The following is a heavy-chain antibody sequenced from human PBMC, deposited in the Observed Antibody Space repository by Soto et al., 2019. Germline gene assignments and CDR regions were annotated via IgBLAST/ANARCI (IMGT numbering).Heavy chain of an antibody. Sequence: SVQVSCPASGGAFSSYAISWVRQAPGHGLVWMGGIIPIFGTANYAQKFQGRVTITADESTSTAYMELSSLRSEDTAGYYRAREIPWFDPWGQENMVTVSS. CDR1: GGAFSSYA. CDR2: IIPIFGTA. D-gene: IGHD2-21*01. J-gene: IGHJ5*02. V-gene: IGHV1-69*01. CDR3: AREIPWFDP.